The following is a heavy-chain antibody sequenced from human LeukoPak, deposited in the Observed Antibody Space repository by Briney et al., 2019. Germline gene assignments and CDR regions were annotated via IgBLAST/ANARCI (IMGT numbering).Heavy chain of an antibody. J-gene: IGHJ6*03. Sequence: SQTLSLTCAISGDSVSSNSAAWNWIRQSPSRGLEWLGRTYYRSKWYNDYAVSVKSRITINPDTSKNQFSLQLNSVTPEDTAVYYCARDSSGWYVPNYYYYYYMDVWGKGTTVTVSS. V-gene: IGHV6-1*01. CDR3: ARDSSGWYVPNYYYYYYMDV. D-gene: IGHD6-19*01. CDR1: GDSVSSNSAA. CDR2: TYYRSKWYN.